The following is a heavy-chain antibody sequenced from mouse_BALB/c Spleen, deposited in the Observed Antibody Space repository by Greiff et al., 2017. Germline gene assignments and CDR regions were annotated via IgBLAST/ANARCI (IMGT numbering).Heavy chain of an antibody. V-gene: IGHV5-6*01. CDR1: GFTFSSYG. Sequence: EVHLVESGGDLVKPGGSLKLSCAASGFTFSSYGMSWVRQTPDKRLEWVATISSGGSYTYYQDSVKGRFTISRDNAKNTLYLQMSSLKSEDTAMYYCARHQVEDFDYWGQGTTLTVSS. D-gene: IGHD1-1*02. CDR2: ISSGGSYT. J-gene: IGHJ2*01. CDR3: ARHQVEDFDY.